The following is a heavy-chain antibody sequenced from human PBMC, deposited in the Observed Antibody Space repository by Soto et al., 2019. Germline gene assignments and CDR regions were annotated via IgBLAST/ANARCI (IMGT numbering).Heavy chain of an antibody. CDR2: IDPSDSYT. Sequence: GESLKISCKGSGYSFTSYWISWVRQMPGKGLEWMGRIDPSDSYTNYSPSFQGHVTISADKSISTAYLQWSSLKASDTAMYYCARLPPTQLSSSSSGWYFDLWGRGTLVTVSS. V-gene: IGHV5-10-1*01. CDR1: GYSFTSYW. CDR3: ARLPPTQLSSSSSGWYFDL. D-gene: IGHD6-6*01. J-gene: IGHJ2*01.